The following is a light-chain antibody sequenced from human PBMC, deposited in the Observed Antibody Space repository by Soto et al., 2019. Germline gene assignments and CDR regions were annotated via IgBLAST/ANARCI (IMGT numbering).Light chain of an antibody. CDR3: QQYGSSIT. CDR2: GAS. Sequence: ESVLTQSPGTLSLSPGDRATLSCRAGQSITTNYLAWYQQRFGQAPRLLIHGASSRATGIPDRFSGSGSGTDFTLTISRPEPEDFAVYYCQQYGSSITFGQGTRLEIK. CDR1: QSITTNY. V-gene: IGKV3-20*01. J-gene: IGKJ5*01.